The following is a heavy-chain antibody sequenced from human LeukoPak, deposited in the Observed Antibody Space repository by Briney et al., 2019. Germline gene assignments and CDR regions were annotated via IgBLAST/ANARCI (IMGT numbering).Heavy chain of an antibody. CDR3: ARDSQYCSGGSCYGY. D-gene: IGHD2-15*01. CDR2: IYPNRGGT. Sequence: ASVKVSCKASGYTFTGYYMYWVRQAPGHGLERMGWIYPNRGGTNYAQKFQGRVTMTRDTCLSTAYMELSRLRSDDTAAYYCARDSQYCSGGSCYGYWGQGTLVTVSS. J-gene: IGHJ4*02. CDR1: GYTFTGYY. V-gene: IGHV1-2*02.